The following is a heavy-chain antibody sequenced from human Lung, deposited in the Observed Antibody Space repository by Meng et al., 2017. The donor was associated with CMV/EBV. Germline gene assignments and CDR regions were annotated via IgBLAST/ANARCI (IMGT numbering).Heavy chain of an antibody. V-gene: IGHV1-18*01. CDR3: ARDGAKYEYERSGSPY. CDR2: ISPLSGDT. CDR1: GYTFTSYG. Sequence: SGYTFTSYGFNWVRQAPGQGLEWMGWISPLSGDTKYAQNLQGRVTMTTNTYTNTAHMELRSLRSDDTAIYYCARDGAKYEYERSGSPYWGQGTLVTVSS. J-gene: IGHJ4*02. D-gene: IGHD3-22*01.